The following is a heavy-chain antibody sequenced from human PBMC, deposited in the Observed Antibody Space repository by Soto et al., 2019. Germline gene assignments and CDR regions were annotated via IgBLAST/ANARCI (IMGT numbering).Heavy chain of an antibody. J-gene: IGHJ4*01. CDR3: ARYVVVVAARGTYYFDY. CDR2: IYYSGST. Sequence: QVQLQESGPGLVKPSQTLSLTCTVSGGSISSGGYYWSWIRQHPGKVLEWIGYIYYSGSTYYNPSLKSWVNISVDTSKNQYSLKLRSVTAADKAVYYCARYVVVVAARGTYYFDYWGHGTLVTVSS. V-gene: IGHV4-31*03. CDR1: GGSISSGGYY. D-gene: IGHD2-15*01.